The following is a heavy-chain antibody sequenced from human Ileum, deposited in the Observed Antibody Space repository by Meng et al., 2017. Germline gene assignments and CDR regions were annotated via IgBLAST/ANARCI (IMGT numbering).Heavy chain of an antibody. D-gene: IGHD2-8*01. J-gene: IGHJ4*02. CDR1: GASISSGDYY. V-gene: IGHV4-30-4*01. CDR2: IYSNGNT. CDR3: ARAPKYCTNAVCSRPLDS. Sequence: QVQLQESGPRLVKPSQTLSLTRTASGASISSGDYYWSWVRQSPGKGPEWIGYIYSNGNTYSNPSLRGRLMISIDTSKNQSSLKLSSVTAADTAVYYCARAPKYCTNAVCSRPLDSWGQGTLVTVSS.